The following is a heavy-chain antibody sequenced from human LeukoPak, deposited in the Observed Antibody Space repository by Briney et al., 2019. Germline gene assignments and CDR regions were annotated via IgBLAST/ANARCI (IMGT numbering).Heavy chain of an antibody. CDR2: IYYTGST. CDR1: GGSISSYY. Sequence: SETLSLTCTVSGGSISSYYWSWIRQPPGKGLEWIGCIYYTGSTNYNPSLKSRVTISLDTSKNQFSLRLNSVTAADTAVYYCARADGYNSFDYWGQGTLVTVSS. D-gene: IGHD5-24*01. J-gene: IGHJ4*02. V-gene: IGHV4-59*01. CDR3: ARADGYNSFDY.